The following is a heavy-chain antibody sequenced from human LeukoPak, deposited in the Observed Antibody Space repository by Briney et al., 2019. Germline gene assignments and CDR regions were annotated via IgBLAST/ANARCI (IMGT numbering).Heavy chain of an antibody. CDR1: GYTFTSYG. CDR2: ISAYNGNT. CDR3: ARLHIDFWSGSPEGDYYYYYMDV. Sequence: GASVKVSCKASGYTFTSYGISWVRQAPGQGLEWMGWISAYNGNTNYAQKLQGRVTMTTDTSTSTAYMELRSLRSDDTAVYYCARLHIDFWSGSPEGDYYYYYMDVWGKGTTVTVSS. V-gene: IGHV1-18*01. J-gene: IGHJ6*03. D-gene: IGHD3-3*01.